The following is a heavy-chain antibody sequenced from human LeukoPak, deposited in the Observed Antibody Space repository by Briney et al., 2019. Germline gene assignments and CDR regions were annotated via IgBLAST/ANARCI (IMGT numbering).Heavy chain of an antibody. D-gene: IGHD2-2*01. CDR3: ARGGEYCSSTSCSFNWFDL. V-gene: IGHV1-46*01. J-gene: IGHJ5*02. CDR1: GYTFTSYY. CDR2: INPSGGST. Sequence: ASVKVSCKASGYTFTSYYMHWVRQAPGQGLEWMGIINPSGGSTSYAQKFQGRVTMTRDTSTSTVYMELSSLRSEDTAVYYCARGGEYCSSTSCSFNWFDLWGQGTLVTVSS.